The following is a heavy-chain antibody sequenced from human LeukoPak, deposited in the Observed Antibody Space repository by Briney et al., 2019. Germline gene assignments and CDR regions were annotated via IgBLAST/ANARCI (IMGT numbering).Heavy chain of an antibody. CDR2: ISGSGGST. Sequence: GGSLRLSCAASGFTFSSYAMSWVRQAPGKGLEWVSAISGSGGSTYYADSVKGRFTISRDNSKNTLYLQMNSLRAEDTAVYYCAKGSGSSSYYYYYYGMDVWGQGTTVTVSS. V-gene: IGHV3-23*01. D-gene: IGHD6-6*01. J-gene: IGHJ6*02. CDR1: GFTFSSYA. CDR3: AKGSGSSSYYYYYYGMDV.